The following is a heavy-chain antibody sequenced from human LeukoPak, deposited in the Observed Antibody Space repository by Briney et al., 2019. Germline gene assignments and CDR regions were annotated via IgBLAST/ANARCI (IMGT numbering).Heavy chain of an antibody. CDR1: GFTFSDYY. V-gene: IGHV3-11*01. CDR2: ISSSSSTI. Sequence: GGSLRLSCAASGFTFSDYYMTWIRQAPGKGLEWVSYISSSSSTIYYADSVKGRFTISRDNAKNSLYLQMNSLRADDTALYYCAKDLRLSVGTSPFDYWGQGTLVSVSS. CDR3: AKDLRLSVGTSPFDY. J-gene: IGHJ4*02. D-gene: IGHD4-23*01.